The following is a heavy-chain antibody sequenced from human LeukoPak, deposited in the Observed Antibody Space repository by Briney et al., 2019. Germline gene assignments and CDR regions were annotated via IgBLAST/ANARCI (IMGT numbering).Heavy chain of an antibody. D-gene: IGHD3-22*01. Sequence: GGSLRLSCAASGFTFSSYSMNWVRQAPGRGLEWVSYISSGSSTIYYADSVKGRFTISRDNAKNSLYLQMNSLRDEDTAVYYCARDSRITMIALVSYWGQGTLVTVSS. CDR2: ISSGSSTI. V-gene: IGHV3-48*02. J-gene: IGHJ4*02. CDR3: ARDSRITMIALVSY. CDR1: GFTFSSYS.